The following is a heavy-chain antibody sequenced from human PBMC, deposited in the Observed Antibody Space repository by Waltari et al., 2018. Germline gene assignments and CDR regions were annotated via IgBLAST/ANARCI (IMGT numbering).Heavy chain of an antibody. V-gene: IGHV6-1*01. CDR3: AREWGRGTGTTIDY. CDR2: TYYRSKWYN. CDR1: GDSVSTSRAA. D-gene: IGHD1-7*01. J-gene: IGHJ4*02. Sequence: QVQLQQSGPGLVKPSQNLSLTCATPGDSVSTSRAAWNWIRQSPSRGLEWLGRTYYRSKWYNDYAVSVKSRITINPDTSKNQFSLQLNSVTPEDTAVYYCAREWGRGTGTTIDYWGQGTLVTVSS.